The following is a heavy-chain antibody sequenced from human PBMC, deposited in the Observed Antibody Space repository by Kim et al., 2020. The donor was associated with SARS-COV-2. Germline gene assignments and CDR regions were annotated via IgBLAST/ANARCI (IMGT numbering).Heavy chain of an antibody. D-gene: IGHD5-12*01. V-gene: IGHV3-23*01. CDR2: ISGSGGST. CDR1: GFTFSSYA. CDR3: AKDQAAAHVDIVATYYYYYGMDV. Sequence: GGSLRLSCAASGFTFSSYAMSWVRQAPGKGLEWVSAISGSGGSTYYADSVKGRFTISRDNSKNTLYLQMNSLRAEDTAVYYCAKDQAAAHVDIVATYYYYYGMDVWGQGTTVTVSS. J-gene: IGHJ6*02.